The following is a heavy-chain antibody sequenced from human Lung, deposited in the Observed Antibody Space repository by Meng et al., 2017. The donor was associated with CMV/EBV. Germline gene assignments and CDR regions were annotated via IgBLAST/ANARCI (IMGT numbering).Heavy chain of an antibody. Sequence: VQPQEPGPGLLQPHQTLSLPCTVSGGSIGRGGYYWGWIRQHPGKGLEWIGYIYYTGSTFYNPSLKSRVTISVDTSKNQFSLKLIPATAADTAVYYCAREAGRDGYATPKFDYWGQGTLVTVSS. J-gene: IGHJ4*02. CDR3: AREAGRDGYATPKFDY. CDR2: IYYTGST. D-gene: IGHD5-24*01. V-gene: IGHV4-31*03. CDR1: GGSIGRGGYY.